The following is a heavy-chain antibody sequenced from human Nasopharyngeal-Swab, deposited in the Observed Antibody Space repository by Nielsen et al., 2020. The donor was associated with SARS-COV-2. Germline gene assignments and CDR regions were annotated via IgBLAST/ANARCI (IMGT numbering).Heavy chain of an antibody. CDR2: ISYDGSNK. V-gene: IGHV3-30*18. Sequence: WIRQPPGKGLEWVAVISYDGSNKYYADSVKGRFTISRDNSKNTLYLQMNSLRAEDTAMYYCAKGGYSGYDPLGMDVWGQGTTVTVSS. J-gene: IGHJ6*02. D-gene: IGHD5-12*01. CDR3: AKGGYSGYDPLGMDV.